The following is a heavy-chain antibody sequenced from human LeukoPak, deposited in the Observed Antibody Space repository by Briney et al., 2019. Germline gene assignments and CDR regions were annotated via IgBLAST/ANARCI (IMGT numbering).Heavy chain of an antibody. Sequence: SETLSLTCTVSGGSISSYYWSWIRQPPGKGLEWIGYIYYSGSTKYNPSLKSRVTISVDTSKNQFSLKLNSVTAADTAVYYCARGIVVVVAATWELWFDPWGQGTLVTVSS. J-gene: IGHJ5*02. CDR3: ARGIVVVVAATWELWFDP. D-gene: IGHD2-15*01. CDR2: IYYSGST. V-gene: IGHV4-59*01. CDR1: GGSISSYY.